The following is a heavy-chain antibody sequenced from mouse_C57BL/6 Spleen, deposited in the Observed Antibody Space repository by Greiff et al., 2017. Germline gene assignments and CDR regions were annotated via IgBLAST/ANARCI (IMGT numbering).Heavy chain of an antibody. J-gene: IGHJ4*01. V-gene: IGHV1-52*01. CDR1: GYTFTSYW. CDR2: IDPSDSET. Sequence: VQLQQPGAELVRPGSSVKLSCKASGYTFTSYWLHWVKQRPIQGLEWIGNIDPSDSETHYNQKFKDKATLTVDKSSSTAYMQLSSLTSEDSAVYYCARPLYYGNYLYAMDYWGQGTSVTVAS. CDR3: ARPLYYGNYLYAMDY. D-gene: IGHD2-1*01.